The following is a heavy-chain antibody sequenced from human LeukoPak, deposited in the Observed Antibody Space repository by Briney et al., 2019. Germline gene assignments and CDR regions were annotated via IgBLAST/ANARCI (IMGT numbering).Heavy chain of an antibody. V-gene: IGHV3-21*01. CDR2: INSISTAI. D-gene: IGHD2-2*01. Sequence: GESLRLSCAASGFTFSNFNLNWVRQAPGKGLEWVSSINSISTAIYYADSVKGRFTISRDNAKNSLYLQMDSLRAEDTAVYYCARRLGYCGTTNCYHGFDPWGQGTLVTVSS. CDR1: GFTFSNFN. CDR3: ARRLGYCGTTNCYHGFDP. J-gene: IGHJ5*02.